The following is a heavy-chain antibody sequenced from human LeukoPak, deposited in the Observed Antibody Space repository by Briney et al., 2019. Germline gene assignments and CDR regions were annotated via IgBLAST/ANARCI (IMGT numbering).Heavy chain of an antibody. Sequence: ASVKVSCKASGYTFTDYYMHWVRQAPGQGLEWMGWIVPNSGGTNYAQKFQGRVNMTRDTSINTAYMELSRLTSDDTAVYYCAVVMVVTTTPSLDHWGQGTLVTVSS. CDR1: GYTFTDYY. CDR2: IVPNSGGT. J-gene: IGHJ4*02. D-gene: IGHD4/OR15-4a*01. V-gene: IGHV1-2*02. CDR3: AVVMVVTTTPSLDH.